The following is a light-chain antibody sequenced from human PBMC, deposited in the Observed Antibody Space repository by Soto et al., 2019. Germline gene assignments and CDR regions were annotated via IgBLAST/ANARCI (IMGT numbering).Light chain of an antibody. Sequence: VLTQPPSVSGAPGQRVTISCTGSSSNIGAGYDVHWYQQLPGTAPKLLIYGNSNRPSGVPDRFSGSKSGTSASLAITGLQAEDEADYYCQSYDSSLYVFGTGTKVTVL. J-gene: IGLJ1*01. CDR3: QSYDSSLYV. CDR2: GNS. CDR1: SSNIGAGYD. V-gene: IGLV1-40*01.